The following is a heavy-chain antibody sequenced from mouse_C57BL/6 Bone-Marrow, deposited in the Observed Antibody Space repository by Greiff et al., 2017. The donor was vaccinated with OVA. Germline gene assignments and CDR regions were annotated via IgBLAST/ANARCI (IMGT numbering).Heavy chain of an antibody. CDR3: ARRGNYAPFDY. D-gene: IGHD1-1*02. CDR1: GFTFSDYG. Sequence: EVKVVESGGGLVQPGGSLKLSCAASGFTFSDYGMAWVRQAPRKGPEWVAFISNLAYSIYYADTVTGRFTISRENAKNTLYLEMSSLRSEDTAMYYCARRGNYAPFDYWGQGTTLTVSS. V-gene: IGHV5-15*01. J-gene: IGHJ2*01. CDR2: ISNLAYSI.